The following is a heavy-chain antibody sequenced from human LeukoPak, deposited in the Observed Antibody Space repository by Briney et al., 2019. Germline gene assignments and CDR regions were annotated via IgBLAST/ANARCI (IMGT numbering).Heavy chain of an antibody. J-gene: IGHJ4*02. CDR3: ARDRDDYYDSSGYYALDY. Sequence: PSETLSLTCAVYGGSFSGYYWGWIRQPPGKGLEWIGEINHSGSTNYNPSLKSRVTISVDTSKNQFSLKLSSVTAADTAVYYCARDRDDYYDSSGYYALDYWGQGTLVTVSS. V-gene: IGHV4-34*01. CDR1: GGSFSGYY. D-gene: IGHD3-22*01. CDR2: INHSGST.